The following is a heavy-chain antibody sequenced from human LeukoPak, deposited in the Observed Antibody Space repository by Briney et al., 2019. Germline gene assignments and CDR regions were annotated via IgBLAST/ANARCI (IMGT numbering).Heavy chain of an antibody. CDR3: ARDSGSYYTSANAFDI. CDR1: GGSISSYY. J-gene: IGHJ3*02. Sequence: SETLSLTCTVSGGSISSYYWSWIRQPAGKGLEWIGRIYTSGSTNYNPSLKSQVTMSVDTSKNQFSLKLSSVTAADMAVYDCARDSGSYYTSANAFDIWGQGTMVTVSS. D-gene: IGHD1-26*01. CDR2: IYTSGST. V-gene: IGHV4-4*07.